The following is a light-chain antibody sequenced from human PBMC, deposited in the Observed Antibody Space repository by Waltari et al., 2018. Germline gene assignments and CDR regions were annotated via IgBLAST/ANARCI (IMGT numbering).Light chain of an antibody. Sequence: QSALTQPASVSGSPGQSITISCTGTNNDIGYYTFVSWYQRHPGKAPKLMIFDVTRWSSGVSHRFSGSKSGNTASLTISGLQPEDEADYFCASYTSTNTVVFGGGTRVTVL. J-gene: IGLJ2*01. CDR1: NNDIGYYTF. CDR2: DVT. V-gene: IGLV2-14*01. CDR3: ASYTSTNTVV.